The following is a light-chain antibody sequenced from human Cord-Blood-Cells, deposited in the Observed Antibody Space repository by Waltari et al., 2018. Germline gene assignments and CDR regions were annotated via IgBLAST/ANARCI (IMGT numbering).Light chain of an antibody. CDR2: AAS. V-gene: IGKV1-39*01. Sequence: DIQMTQSPSSLSASVGDRVTITCRASQSISSYLNWYQQKPGKAPKLLIYAASSLQSGVPSRFSGSESGTAFTLTISSLQPEDFATYYCQQSYSTPRTFGGGTTLEIK. CDR3: QQSYSTPRT. J-gene: IGKJ4*01. CDR1: QSISSY.